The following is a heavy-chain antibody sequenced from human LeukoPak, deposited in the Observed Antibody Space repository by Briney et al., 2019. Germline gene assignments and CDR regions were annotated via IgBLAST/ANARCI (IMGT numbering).Heavy chain of an antibody. CDR1: GHTFTGYY. J-gene: IGHJ4*02. CDR2: INPNSGGT. D-gene: IGHD3-16*01. CDR3: ARFGTDFDY. Sequence: ASVKVSCKASGHTFTGYYMHWVRQAPGQGLEWMGWINPNSGGTNYAQKFQGRVTMTRDTSTSTVYMELSSLRSEDTAVYYCARFGTDFDYWGQGTLVTVSS. V-gene: IGHV1-2*02.